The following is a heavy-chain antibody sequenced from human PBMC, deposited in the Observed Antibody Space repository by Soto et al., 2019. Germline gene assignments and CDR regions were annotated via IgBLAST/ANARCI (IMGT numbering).Heavy chain of an antibody. CDR1: GYTFNTNH. J-gene: IGHJ3*02. Sequence: ASVKVSCKASGYTFNTNHMHWVRQAPGQGLEWMGIINPSGGSTSYAQKFQGRVTMTRDTSTSTVYLELSSLRSEDTAVYYCAGGNDAFDIWGQGTMVTVSS. CDR3: AGGNDAFDI. V-gene: IGHV1-46*02. D-gene: IGHD3-16*01. CDR2: INPSGGST.